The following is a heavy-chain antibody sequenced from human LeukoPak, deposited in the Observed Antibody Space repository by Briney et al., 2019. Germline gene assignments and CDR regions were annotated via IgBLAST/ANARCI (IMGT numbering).Heavy chain of an antibody. D-gene: IGHD2-15*01. CDR2: IIPIFGTA. CDR1: GYTFTSYG. J-gene: IGHJ6*04. V-gene: IGHV1-69*13. CDR3: ARRGGGYYGMDV. Sequence: GASVKVSCKASGYTFTSYGISWVRQAPGQGLEWTGGIIPIFGTANYAQKFQGRVTITADESTSTAYMELSSLRSDDTAVYYCARRGGGYYGMDVWGKGTTVTVSS.